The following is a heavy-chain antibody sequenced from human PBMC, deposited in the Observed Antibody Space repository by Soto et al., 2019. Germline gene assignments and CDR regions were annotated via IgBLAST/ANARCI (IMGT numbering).Heavy chain of an antibody. D-gene: IGHD4-4*01. CDR3: AKVQLPHSNYGGGYFRDF. Sequence: EVQLLQSGGGLGQPGGSLTLSCAASGFTFNNFAMTWVRQAPGKGLEWVSSVSSGGDNTWYADSVKGRFTISRDNPKNTLYLHMNILSAADTAVYYCAKVQLPHSNYGGGYFRDFWGQGTLVTVSS. CDR1: GFTFNNFA. J-gene: IGHJ4*02. V-gene: IGHV3-23*01. CDR2: VSSGGDNT.